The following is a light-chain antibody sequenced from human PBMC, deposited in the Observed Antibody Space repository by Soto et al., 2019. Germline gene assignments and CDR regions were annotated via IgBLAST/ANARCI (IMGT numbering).Light chain of an antibody. V-gene: IGKV3-11*01. J-gene: IGKJ1*01. CDR2: DAS. CDR3: QQRYNWPPT. CDR1: QYVSSF. Sequence: IVLTRSRATLSVSAVERNTLSCRASQYVSSFLAWYQQKAVQAPRLLIYDASHRATGIPARFSGSGSGTDLPPTINSLEPEDFALYYCQQRYNWPPTFGQGTKVDIK.